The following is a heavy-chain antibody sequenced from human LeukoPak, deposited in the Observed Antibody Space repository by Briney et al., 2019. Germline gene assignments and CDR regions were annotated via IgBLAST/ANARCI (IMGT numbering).Heavy chain of an antibody. CDR2: IYHSGST. D-gene: IGHD2-2*01. J-gene: IGHJ4*02. Sequence: PSETLSLTCTVSGYSISSGYYWGWIRQPPGKGLEWIGSIYHSGSTYYNPSLKSRVTTSVDTSKNQFSLKLSSVTAADTAVYYCARAPPRYCSSTSCYAGDYWGQGTLVTVSS. CDR3: ARAPPRYCSSTSCYAGDY. CDR1: GYSISSGYY. V-gene: IGHV4-38-2*02.